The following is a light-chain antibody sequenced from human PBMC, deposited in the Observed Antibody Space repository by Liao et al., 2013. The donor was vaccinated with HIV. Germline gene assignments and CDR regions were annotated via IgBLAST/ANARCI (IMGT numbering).Light chain of an antibody. CDR2: YDS. CDR3: QVWDGSSDQQV. Sequence: SYVLTQPPSVSVAPGKTARITCGGNNIGSESVHWYQQKPGQAPVLVISYDSDRPSGIPDRFSGSNSGSTATLTITRVESSDEADFYCQVWDGSSDQQVFGGGTRLTVL. J-gene: IGLJ3*02. V-gene: IGLV3-21*04. CDR1: NIGSES.